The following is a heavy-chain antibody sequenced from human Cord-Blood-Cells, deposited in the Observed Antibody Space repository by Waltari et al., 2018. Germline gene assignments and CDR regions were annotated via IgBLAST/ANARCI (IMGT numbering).Heavy chain of an antibody. D-gene: IGHD2-2*01. CDR1: GYTFTSYD. CDR3: ARAAAGSGVPAARPLDY. V-gene: IGHV1-8*03. J-gene: IGHJ4*02. CDR2: MNPNSGNT. Sequence: QVQLVQSGAEVKKPGASVKVSCQASGYTFTSYDINRVRQATGQGLEWMGWMNPNSGNTGYAQKFQGRVTITRNTSISTAYMELSSLRSEDTAVYYCARAAAGSGVPAARPLDYWGQGTLVTVSS.